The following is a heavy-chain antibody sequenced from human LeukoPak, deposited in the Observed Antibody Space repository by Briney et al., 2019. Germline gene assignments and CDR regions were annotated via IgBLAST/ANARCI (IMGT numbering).Heavy chain of an antibody. Sequence: SETPSLTCTVSGGSISSYYWSWIRQPPGKGLEWIGYIYYSGSTNYNPSLKSRVTISVDTSKNQFSLKLSSVTAADTAVYYCARASGYSSSWQFDYWGQGTLVTVSS. CDR2: IYYSGST. J-gene: IGHJ4*02. D-gene: IGHD6-13*01. V-gene: IGHV4-59*01. CDR3: ARASGYSSSWQFDY. CDR1: GGSISSYY.